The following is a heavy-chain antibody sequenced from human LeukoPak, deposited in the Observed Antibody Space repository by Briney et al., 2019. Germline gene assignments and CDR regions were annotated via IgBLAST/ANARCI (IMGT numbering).Heavy chain of an antibody. CDR3: ARAGYYGSGIPLRLYEVDY. CDR1: GYSISSGYY. D-gene: IGHD3-10*01. J-gene: IGHJ4*02. Sequence: SETLSLTCTVSGYSISSGYYWGWIRQPPGKGLEWIGSIYHSGSTYYNPSLKSRVTISVDTSKNQFSLKLSSVTAADTAAYYCARAGYYGSGIPLRLYEVDYWGQGTLVTVSS. V-gene: IGHV4-38-2*02. CDR2: IYHSGST.